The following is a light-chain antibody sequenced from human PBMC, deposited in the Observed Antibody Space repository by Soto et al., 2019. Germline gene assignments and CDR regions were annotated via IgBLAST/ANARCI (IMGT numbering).Light chain of an antibody. CDR3: SSYAGGNNV. V-gene: IGLV2-8*01. Sequence: SALTQPPSASGSPGQSVTISCTGTSSDVGADNFVSWYQQHPGKAPKLMISEVTKRPSGVPDRFSGSKSGNTASLTVSGLQAEDEADYYCSSYAGGNNVFGTGTKVTVL. CDR1: SSDVGADNF. CDR2: EVT. J-gene: IGLJ1*01.